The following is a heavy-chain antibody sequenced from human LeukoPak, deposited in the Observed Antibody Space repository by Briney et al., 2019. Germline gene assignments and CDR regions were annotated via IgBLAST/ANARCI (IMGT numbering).Heavy chain of an antibody. CDR2: IYYGRST. V-gene: IGHV4-39*07. J-gene: IGHJ4*02. CDR3: ARGVGSGYFDY. CDR1: GGSITSNNYY. D-gene: IGHD6-19*01. Sequence: PSETLSLTCTVSGGSITSNNYYWGWIRQPPGKGLEYIGSIYYGRSTYYNPSLKSRVTISVDTSKNQFSLKLSSVTAADTAVYYCARGVGSGYFDYWGQGTLVTVSS.